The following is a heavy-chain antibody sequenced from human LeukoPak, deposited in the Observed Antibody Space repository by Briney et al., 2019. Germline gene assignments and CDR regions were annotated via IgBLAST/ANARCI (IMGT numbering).Heavy chain of an antibody. V-gene: IGHV1-8*03. CDR3: AGVLYGDPYYFDY. D-gene: IGHD4-17*01. CDR1: GYTFTSYD. J-gene: IGHJ4*02. CDR2: MNPNSGNT. Sequence: ASVKVSCKASGYTFTSYDINWVRQATGQGLEWMGWMNPNSGNTGYAQKFQGRVTITRNTSISTAYMELSSLRSEDTAVYYCAGVLYGDPYYFDYWGQGTLVTVSS.